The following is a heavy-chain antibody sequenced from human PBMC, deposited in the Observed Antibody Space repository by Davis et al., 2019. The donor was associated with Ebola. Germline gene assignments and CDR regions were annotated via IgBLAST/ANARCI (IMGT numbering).Heavy chain of an antibody. J-gene: IGHJ4*02. CDR3: AKGAKTILYYDTSLDH. CDR1: GFTFINSW. Sequence: GESLKISCAASGFTFINSWMNWVRQAPGKGLEWVSSVSGGGGDTYYADSVKGRFTTSRDNSDNTVFLQMDSLRAEDTAVYYCAKGAKTILYYDTSLDHWGQGILVTVSS. D-gene: IGHD3-16*01. CDR2: VSGGGGDT. V-gene: IGHV3-23*01.